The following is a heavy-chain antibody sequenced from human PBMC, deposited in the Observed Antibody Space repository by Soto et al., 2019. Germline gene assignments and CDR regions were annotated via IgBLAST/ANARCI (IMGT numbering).Heavy chain of an antibody. CDR3: ATGPHYYVSGSFIFYSYGMDV. J-gene: IGHJ6*02. D-gene: IGHD3-10*01. CDR1: GGSFNDYY. Sequence: QVQLQQWGAGLVKPSETLSLTCAVYGGSFNDYYWSWIRQVPGKGLEWLGQINHSGSTKCNPSLKSPLSISVDTSKNQFSRRLSAVTAAYTALYYCATGPHYYVSGSFIFYSYGMDVWGQGTAVTVSS. V-gene: IGHV4-34*01. CDR2: INHSGST.